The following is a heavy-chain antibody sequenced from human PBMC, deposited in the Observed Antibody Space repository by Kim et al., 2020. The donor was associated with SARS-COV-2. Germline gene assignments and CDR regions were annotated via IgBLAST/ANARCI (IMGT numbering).Heavy chain of an antibody. CDR2: IYYSGST. J-gene: IGHJ6*02. Sequence: SETLSLTCTVSGGSISSGGYYWSWIRQHPGKGLEWIGYIYYSGSTYYNPSLKSRVTISVDTSKNQFSLKLSSVTAADTAVYYCAREAVGGTSKYYYYGMDVWGQGTTVTVSS. CDR3: AREAVGGTSKYYYYGMDV. V-gene: IGHV4-31*03. D-gene: IGHD2-2*01. CDR1: GGSISSGGYY.